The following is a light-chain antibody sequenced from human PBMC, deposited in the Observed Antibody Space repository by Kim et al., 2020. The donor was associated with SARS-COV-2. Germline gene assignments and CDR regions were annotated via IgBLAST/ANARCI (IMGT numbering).Light chain of an antibody. V-gene: IGLV3-1*01. J-gene: IGLJ3*02. CDR3: QAWDSSTAV. CDR1: KLGDKY. Sequence: SVPPGQTASFTCSGDKLGDKYAFWYQQKPGQSPVLVIYKDSKRPSGVPERFSGSNSGNTATLTISGTQAMDEADYYCQAWDSSTAVFGGGTQLTVL. CDR2: KDS.